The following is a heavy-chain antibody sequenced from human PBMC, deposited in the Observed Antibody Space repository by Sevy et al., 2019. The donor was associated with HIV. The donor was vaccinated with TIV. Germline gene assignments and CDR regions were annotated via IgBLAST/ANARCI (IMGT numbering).Heavy chain of an antibody. CDR1: GITFSTSV. Sequence: GSLRLSCNASGITFSTSVMNWVRQSPDRGLEWVSSISGDTYYTHYADSMRGRFIVSRDDAKNSLFLEMNSLTVEDTAVYYCTRASLLGYCSTTSCYYAFDIWGPGTVVTVSS. V-gene: IGHV3-21*01. D-gene: IGHD2-2*01. CDR2: ISGDTYYT. J-gene: IGHJ3*02. CDR3: TRASLLGYCSTTSCYYAFDI.